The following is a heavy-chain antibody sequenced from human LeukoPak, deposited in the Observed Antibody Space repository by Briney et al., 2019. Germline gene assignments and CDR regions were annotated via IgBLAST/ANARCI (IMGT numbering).Heavy chain of an antibody. J-gene: IGHJ4*02. V-gene: IGHV4-59*08. CDR1: GGSISRNY. Sequence: SETLSLTCTVYGGSISRNYWSWIRQPPGKGLEWIGYIYYSGSTNYNPSLKSRVTISVDTSKNQFSLKLSSVTAADTAVYYCARVYSSGWYVDYWGQGTLVTVSS. CDR2: IYYSGST. CDR3: ARVYSSGWYVDY. D-gene: IGHD6-19*01.